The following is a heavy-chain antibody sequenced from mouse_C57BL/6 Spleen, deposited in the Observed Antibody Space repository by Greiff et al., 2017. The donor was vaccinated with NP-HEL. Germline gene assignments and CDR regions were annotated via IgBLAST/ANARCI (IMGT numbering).Heavy chain of an antibody. CDR2: IHPNSGST. CDR3: ARSDDYDGAAWFAY. D-gene: IGHD2-4*01. Sequence: QVQLQQPGAELVKPGASVKLSCKASGYTFTSYWMHWVKQRPGQGLEWIGMIHPNSGSTNYNEKFKSKATLTVDKSSSTAYMQLSSLTSEDSAVYYCARSDDYDGAAWFAYWGQGTLVTVSA. CDR1: GYTFTSYW. J-gene: IGHJ3*01. V-gene: IGHV1-64*01.